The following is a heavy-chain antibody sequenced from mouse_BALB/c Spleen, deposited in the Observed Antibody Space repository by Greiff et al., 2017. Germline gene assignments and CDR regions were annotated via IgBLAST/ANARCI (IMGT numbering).Heavy chain of an antibody. D-gene: IGHD2-10*01. Sequence: EVKVEESGGGLVKPGGSLKLSCAASGFTFSSYAMSWVRQTPEKRLEWVASISSGGSTYYPDSVKGRFTISRDNARNILYLQMSSLRSEDTAMYYCARNTYYGNYGYYFDYWGQGTTLTVSS. CDR3: ARNTYYGNYGYYFDY. CDR2: ISSGGST. V-gene: IGHV5-6-5*01. J-gene: IGHJ2*01. CDR1: GFTFSSYA.